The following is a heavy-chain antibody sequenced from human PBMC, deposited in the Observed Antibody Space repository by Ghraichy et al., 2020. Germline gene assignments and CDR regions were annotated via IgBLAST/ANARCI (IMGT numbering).Heavy chain of an antibody. V-gene: IGHV3-48*02. CDR2: ISSSSSTI. CDR3: ARDLMITFGGVIVKSRDAFDI. CDR1: GFTFSSYS. J-gene: IGHJ3*02. D-gene: IGHD3-16*02. Sequence: LSLTCAASGFTFSSYSMNWVRQAPGKGLEWVSYISSSSSTIYYADSVKGRFTISRDNAKNSLYLQMNSLRDEDTAVYYCARDLMITFGGVIVKSRDAFDIWGQGTMVTVSS.